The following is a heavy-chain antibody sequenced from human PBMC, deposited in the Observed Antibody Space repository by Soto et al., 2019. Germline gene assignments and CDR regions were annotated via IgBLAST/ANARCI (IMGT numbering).Heavy chain of an antibody. D-gene: IGHD6-6*01. J-gene: IGHJ5*02. CDR1: GGSISSYY. V-gene: IGHV4-59*01. Sequence: SETLSLTCTVSGGSISSYYWSWIRQPPGKGLEWIGYIYYSGSTNYNPSLKSRVTISVDTSKNQFSLKLSSVTAADTAVYYCATTMIYPYSSSSGPFGKKTIGTPNWFDPWGQGTLVTVSS. CDR2: IYYSGST. CDR3: ATTMIYPYSSSSGPFGKKTIGTPNWFDP.